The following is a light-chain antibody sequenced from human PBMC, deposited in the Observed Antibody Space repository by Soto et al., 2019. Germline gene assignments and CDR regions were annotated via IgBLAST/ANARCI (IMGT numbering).Light chain of an antibody. CDR1: QDIYKY. Sequence: DIQMTQSPSSLSAAVGDRVTFTCQASQDIYKYLNWYQQKPWKAPKLLIYDASKLERGVPSRWSGIGAGTDLSLTIDSLHPEDTGTSYGQKFKHPPYTFGQGTELAIK. V-gene: IGKV1-33*01. CDR3: QKFKHPPYT. CDR2: DAS. J-gene: IGKJ2*01.